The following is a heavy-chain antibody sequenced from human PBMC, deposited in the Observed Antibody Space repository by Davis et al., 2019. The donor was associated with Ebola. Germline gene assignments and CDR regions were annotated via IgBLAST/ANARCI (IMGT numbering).Heavy chain of an antibody. J-gene: IGHJ4*02. V-gene: IGHV3-23*03. CDR3: ATDWWGRLFYFDY. Sequence: GGSLRLSCAASGFTFSSYAMSWVRQAPGKGLEWVLVIYNVYTMYYADSVKGRFTISRDSSMNTMYLQMNSLRADDTAVYYCATDWWGRLFYFDYWGQGTLVTVSS. CDR1: GFTFSSYA. D-gene: IGHD1-26*01. CDR2: IYNVYTM.